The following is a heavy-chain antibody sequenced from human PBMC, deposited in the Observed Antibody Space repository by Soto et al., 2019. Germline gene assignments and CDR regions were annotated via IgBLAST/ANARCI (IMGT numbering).Heavy chain of an antibody. V-gene: IGHV4-30-4*02. Sequence: SDTLSLTCTFSGGSTRSGDYYWSWIRQSPEKGLEWIGYIYYSGGSNYNPSLKSRVTISVDTSKNQFSLKLSSVTAADTAVYYCARGTSEWELLRSAYYFDYWGQGTLVTVSS. CDR1: GGSTRSGDYY. CDR3: ARGTSEWELLRSAYYFDY. J-gene: IGHJ4*02. D-gene: IGHD1-26*01. CDR2: IYYSGGS.